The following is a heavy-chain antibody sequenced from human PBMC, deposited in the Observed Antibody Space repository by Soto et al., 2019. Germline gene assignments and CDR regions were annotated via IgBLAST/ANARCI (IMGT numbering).Heavy chain of an antibody. CDR1: GYTFLRYG. D-gene: IGHD3-9*01. V-gene: IGHV1-18*01. CDR3: ARVPFELIHVFDP. J-gene: IGHJ5*02. CDR2: ISVDNGKT. Sequence: QVQLVQSGAEVKRPGASVKVSCKASGYTFLRYGITWVRQAPGQGLEWMGWISVDNGKTNYAQKFHGRVTMTTDTSASTDYMELRSLTADDTAVYYCARVPFELIHVFDPWGQGTLGTGSS.